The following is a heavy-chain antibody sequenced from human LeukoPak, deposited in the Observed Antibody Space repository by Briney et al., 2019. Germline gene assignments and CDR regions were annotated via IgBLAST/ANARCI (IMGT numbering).Heavy chain of an antibody. J-gene: IGHJ5*02. CDR2: INHSGIT. CDR3: ARAVIVVAAATQRNWFDP. V-gene: IGHV4-34*01. D-gene: IGHD2-15*01. CDR1: GRSFSGYY. Sequence: SETLSLTCAVYGRSFSGYYWTWIRQTPGKGLEWIGEINHSGITDYNPSLRSRVTISVDASKNQFSLKLSSVTAADTAIYYCARAVIVVAAATQRNWFDPWGQGTLVTVSS.